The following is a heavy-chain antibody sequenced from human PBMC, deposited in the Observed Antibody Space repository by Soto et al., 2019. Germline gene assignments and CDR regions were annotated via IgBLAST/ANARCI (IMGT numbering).Heavy chain of an antibody. D-gene: IGHD2-21*01. V-gene: IGHV4-30-2*01. J-gene: IGHJ4*02. CDR2: IGHIERT. Sequence: PSETLSLTCSVSGVAMTNGGYSWSWIRQTQEKGLEWLGSIGHIERTYYNPSFKSRVTLSIDRTRNQFSLKMSSMTAADTAVYYCATCGGYDSFDFWGQGIQVTVSS. CDR3: ATCGGYDSFDF. CDR1: GVAMTNGGYS.